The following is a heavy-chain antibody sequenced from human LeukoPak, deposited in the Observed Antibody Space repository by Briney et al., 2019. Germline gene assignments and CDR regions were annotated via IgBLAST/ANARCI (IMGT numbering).Heavy chain of an antibody. CDR2: ISDSGIT. V-gene: IGHV4-59*08. Sequence: SETLSLTCTVSGGSISGYYWTWIRQPPGKGLDWIGYISDSGITTYNPSLKSRVIVSVDTSKNQFSLRLSSVTAADTAVYYCARLNSQYYDFWSGYYEDYWGQGTLVTVSS. CDR1: GGSISGYY. CDR3: ARLNSQYYDFWSGYYEDY. D-gene: IGHD3-3*01. J-gene: IGHJ4*02.